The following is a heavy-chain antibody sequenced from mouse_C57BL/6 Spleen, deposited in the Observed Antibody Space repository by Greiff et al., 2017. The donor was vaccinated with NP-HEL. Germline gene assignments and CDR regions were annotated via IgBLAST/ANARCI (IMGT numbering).Heavy chain of an antibody. Sequence: VQLQESGPGLVQPSQSLSITCTVSGFSLTSYGVHWVRQSPGKGLEWLGVIWRGGSTDYNAAFMSRLSITKDNSKSQVFFKMNSLQADDTAIYYCASVYDGYYVAMDYWGQGTSVTVSS. V-gene: IGHV2-5*01. J-gene: IGHJ4*01. D-gene: IGHD2-3*01. CDR1: GFSLTSYG. CDR2: IWRGGST. CDR3: ASVYDGYYVAMDY.